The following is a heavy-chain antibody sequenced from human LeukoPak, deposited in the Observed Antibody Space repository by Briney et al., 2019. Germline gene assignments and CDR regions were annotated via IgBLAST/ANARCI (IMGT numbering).Heavy chain of an antibody. J-gene: IGHJ6*02. CDR2: IYTSGST. CDR1: GGSISSYY. D-gene: IGHD3-3*01. Sequence: SETLSLTCTVSGGSISSYYWSWIRQPAGKGLEWLGRIYTSGSTSFNPSLKSRVTMSLHTSKNQFSLKLSSVTAADTAVYYCARGPITIFGVVIHAWYYGMDVWGQGTTVTVSS. V-gene: IGHV4-4*07. CDR3: ARGPITIFGVVIHAWYYGMDV.